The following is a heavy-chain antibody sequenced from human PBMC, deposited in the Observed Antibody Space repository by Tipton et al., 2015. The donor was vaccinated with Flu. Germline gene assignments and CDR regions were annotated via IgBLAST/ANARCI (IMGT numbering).Heavy chain of an antibody. CDR1: GGSVSSGSYY. J-gene: IGHJ6*03. V-gene: IGHV4-61*01. CDR3: ARESRYYGSGNALRGHYYYYMDV. CDR2: IYYSGST. D-gene: IGHD3-10*01. Sequence: TLSLTCTVSGGSVSSGSYYWSWIRQPPGKGLEWIGYIYYSGSTNYNPSLKSRVTISVDTSKNQFSLKLSSVTAADTAVYYCARESRYYGSGNALRGHYYYYMDVWGKGTTVTVSS.